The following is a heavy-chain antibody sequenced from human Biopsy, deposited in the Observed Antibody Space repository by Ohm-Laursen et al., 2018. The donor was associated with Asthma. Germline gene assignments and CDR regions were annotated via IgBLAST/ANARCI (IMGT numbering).Heavy chain of an antibody. CDR3: GRDMGGFGSGWFPVEF. CDR1: GFTFDDYG. CDR2: INWNGGST. V-gene: IGHV3-20*01. Sequence: LSLTCVASGFTFDDYGMSWVRQAPGKGLDWVSGINWNGGSTGYADSVKGRFTISRDNAKNSLYLQMNSLRAEDTALYHCGRDMGGFGSGWFPVEFWGQGTLVTVSS. D-gene: IGHD6-19*01. J-gene: IGHJ4*02.